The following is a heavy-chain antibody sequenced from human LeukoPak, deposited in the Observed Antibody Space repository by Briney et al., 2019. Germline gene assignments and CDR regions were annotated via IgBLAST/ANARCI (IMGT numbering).Heavy chain of an antibody. J-gene: IGHJ4*02. D-gene: IGHD5-12*01. V-gene: IGHV1-8*02. CDR1: GYTFTSYG. CDR2: MNPNSGNT. CDR3: ARVSVATRDDY. Sequence: ASVKVSCKASGYTFTSYGISWVRQAPGQGLEWMGWMNPNSGNTGYAQKFQGRVTMTRNTSISTAYMELSGLRSEDTAVYYCARVSVATRDDYWGQGTLVTVSS.